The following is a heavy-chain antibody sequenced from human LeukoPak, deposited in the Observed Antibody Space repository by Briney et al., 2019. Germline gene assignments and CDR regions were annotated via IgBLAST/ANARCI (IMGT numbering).Heavy chain of an antibody. J-gene: IGHJ4*02. CDR3: ARLSETAAYYYTSGYYFLGY. D-gene: IGHD3-22*01. V-gene: IGHV1-8*02. Sequence: ASVRVSCMASGYTSGSYDINWVRKAPGQGLEWMGWMNTGRGNTGYAQRLQGRVTMTRDTSTNTAYMELSGLRSEDTAIYYCARLSETAAYYYTSGYYFLGYWGQGTLVTVDS. CDR2: MNTGRGNT. CDR1: GYTSGSYD.